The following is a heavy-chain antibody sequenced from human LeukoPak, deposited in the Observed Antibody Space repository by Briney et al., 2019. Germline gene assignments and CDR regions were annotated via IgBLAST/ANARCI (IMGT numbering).Heavy chain of an antibody. V-gene: IGHV3-23*01. J-gene: IGHJ4*02. CDR2: ISGSGGST. D-gene: IGHD2-2*02. CDR1: GFTFSSYA. Sequence: GGSLRLSCAASGFTFSSYAMSWVRQAPGKGLEWVSAISGSGGSTYYADSVKGRFTISRDNSKNTLYLQMNSLRAEDTAVYYYANPYCSSTSCYKGEVYWGQGTLVTVSS. CDR3: ANPYCSSTSCYKGEVY.